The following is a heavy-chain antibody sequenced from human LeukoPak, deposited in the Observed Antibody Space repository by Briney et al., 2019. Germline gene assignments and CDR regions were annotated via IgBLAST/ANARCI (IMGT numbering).Heavy chain of an antibody. CDR2: ISSNGGST. J-gene: IGHJ4*02. Sequence: GGSLRLSCAASGFTFSSYWMSWVRQAPGKGLEYVSAISSNGGSTYYANSVKGRFTISRDNSKNTLYLQMGSLRAEDMAVYYCARGSATQFDYWGQGTLVTVSS. V-gene: IGHV3-64*01. CDR1: GFTFSSYW. CDR3: ARGSATQFDY.